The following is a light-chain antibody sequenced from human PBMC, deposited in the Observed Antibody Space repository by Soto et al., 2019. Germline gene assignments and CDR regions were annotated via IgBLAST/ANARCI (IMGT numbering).Light chain of an antibody. V-gene: IGLV2-14*01. CDR3: SSYSSGSTLLL. J-gene: IGLJ2*01. CDR2: EVS. CDR1: SSDIGNYDF. Sequence: QSALTQPASVSGSPGQSITISCTGTSSDIGNYDFVSWYQQVPGTAPKAMIYEVSSRPSGVSNRFSGSKSGNTASLTISGLQAADEADYYCSSYSSGSTLLLFGGGTQLTVL.